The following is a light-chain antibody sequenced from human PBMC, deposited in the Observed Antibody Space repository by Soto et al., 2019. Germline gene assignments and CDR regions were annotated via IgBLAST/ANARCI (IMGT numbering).Light chain of an antibody. CDR3: QQANSFPFT. V-gene: IGKV1-12*01. Sequence: DIQMTQSPSSVSAFVGDRVTITCRASQGISRSLAWYQQKSGEAPKFLIYAASNLQSGVPSRFSGSGSGTDFTLTITRLQPEDFATYYCQQANSFPFTFGPGSKVDIK. J-gene: IGKJ3*01. CDR2: AAS. CDR1: QGISRS.